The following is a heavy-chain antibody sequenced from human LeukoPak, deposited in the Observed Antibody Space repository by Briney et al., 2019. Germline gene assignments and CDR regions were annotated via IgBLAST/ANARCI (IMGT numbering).Heavy chain of an antibody. CDR1: GASISSGDYY. D-gene: IGHD3-3*01. V-gene: IGHV4-30-4*08. CDR2: IYYSGST. CDR3: ARWAIFGVA. J-gene: IGHJ5*02. Sequence: SETLSLTCTVSGASISSGDYYWRWIRQPPGTGLEWIGYIYYSGSTHYNPSLKSRLTIPVDTSKNQFSLKLTSVTAADTAVYYCARWAIFGVAWGQGTLVTVSS.